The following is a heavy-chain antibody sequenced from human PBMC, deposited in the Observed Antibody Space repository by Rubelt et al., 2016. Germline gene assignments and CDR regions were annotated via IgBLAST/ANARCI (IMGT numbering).Heavy chain of an antibody. CDR2: TSYDGSNK. D-gene: IGHD3-3*01. J-gene: IGHJ6*02. Sequence: QVQLVESRGGVVQPGRSLRLSCAASGFTFSSYAMHWVRQAPGKGLEWVAVTSYDGSNKYYADSVKGRFIISRDNSKKTLYLQMNSLRAEDTAVYYGAREFTRDYYYYGMDVWGQGTTVTVSS. CDR1: GFTFSSYA. CDR3: AREFTRDYYYYGMDV. V-gene: IGHV3-30*04.